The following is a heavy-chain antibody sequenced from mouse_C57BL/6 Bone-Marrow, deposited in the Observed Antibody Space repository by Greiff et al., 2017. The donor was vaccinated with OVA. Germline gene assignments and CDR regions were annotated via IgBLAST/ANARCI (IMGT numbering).Heavy chain of an antibody. J-gene: IGHJ4*01. D-gene: IGHD1-1*01. CDR2: ISNLAYSI. V-gene: IGHV5-15*01. CDR3: ARQGYYGSTLYAMDY. CDR1: GFTFSDYG. Sequence: EVKLQESGGGLVQPGGSLTLSCAASGFTFSDYGMAWVRQAPRKGPEWVAFISNLAYSIYYADTVTGRFTIPRENAKHTLYLEMRHLRSEDTAMYYCARQGYYGSTLYAMDYWGQGTSVTVSS.